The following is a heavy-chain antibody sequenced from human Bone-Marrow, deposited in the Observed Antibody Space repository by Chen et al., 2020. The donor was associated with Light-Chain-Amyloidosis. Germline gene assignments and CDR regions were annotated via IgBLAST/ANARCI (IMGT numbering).Heavy chain of an antibody. CDR3: AKGGSSWSAYLHY. D-gene: IGHD6-13*01. Sequence: EVQLVASGGGLVQPGGSLSLSCVASGFTFSSYAITWVRPAPGKGLEWVSGIRGSGDNTYYADSVRGRVTMSRDNSKNTVFLQMNSLRAEDTAVYYCAKGGSSWSAYLHYWGQGTLVTVSS. CDR2: IRGSGDNT. CDR1: GFTFSSYA. J-gene: IGHJ4*02. V-gene: IGHV3-23*04.